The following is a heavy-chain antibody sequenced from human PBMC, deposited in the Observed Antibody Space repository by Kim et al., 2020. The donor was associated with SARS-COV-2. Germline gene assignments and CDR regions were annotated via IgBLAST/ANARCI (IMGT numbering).Heavy chain of an antibody. CDR1: GGSFSGYY. CDR2: INHSGST. J-gene: IGHJ6*02. D-gene: IGHD5-18*01. Sequence: SETLSLTCAVYGGSFSGYYWSWIRKPPGKGLEWIGEINHSGSTNYNPSLKSRVTISVDTSKNQFSLKLSSVTAADTAVYYCARGTAMVWYGMDVWGQGTTVTVSS. CDR3: ARGTAMVWYGMDV. V-gene: IGHV4-34*01.